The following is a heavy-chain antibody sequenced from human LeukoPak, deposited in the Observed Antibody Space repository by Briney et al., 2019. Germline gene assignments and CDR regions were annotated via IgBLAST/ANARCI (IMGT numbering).Heavy chain of an antibody. J-gene: IGHJ4*02. D-gene: IGHD1-1*01. V-gene: IGHV3-21*01. CDR2: IPPASNYI. CDR3: ATDRDWIFAF. Sequence: GGSLRLSCAASGFTFEDYTMNWVRQAPAKGLEWVSIIPPASNYIRYADSVKGRFTVSRDNARNSLYLQMNSLRAEDTAVYYCATDRDWIFAFWGQGALVTVSS. CDR1: GFTFEDYT.